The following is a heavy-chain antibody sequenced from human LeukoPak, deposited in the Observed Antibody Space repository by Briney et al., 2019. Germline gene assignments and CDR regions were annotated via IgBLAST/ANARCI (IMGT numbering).Heavy chain of an antibody. D-gene: IGHD1-26*01. CDR2: ISAYNGNT. Sequence: ASVKVSCKASGYTFTSCGISWVRQAPGQGLEWMGWISAYNGNTNYAQKLQGRVTMTTDTSTSTAYMELRSLRSDDTAVYYCASSPRGIVGAPQLDFDYWGQGTLVTVSS. CDR3: ASSPRGIVGAPQLDFDY. CDR1: GYTFTSCG. V-gene: IGHV1-18*01. J-gene: IGHJ4*02.